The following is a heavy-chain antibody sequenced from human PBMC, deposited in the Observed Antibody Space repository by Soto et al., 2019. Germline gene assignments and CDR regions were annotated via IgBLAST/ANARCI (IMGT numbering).Heavy chain of an antibody. CDR2: ISYDGSKK. CDR3: AKAAVAGNYYGMDV. D-gene: IGHD6-19*01. J-gene: IGHJ6*02. CDR1: VFTFSIYA. Sequence: PGGSLRLSCAASVFTFSIYAMHWVRQAPGKGLEWVAVISYDGSKKYYADSVKGRFSISRDNSKNTLYLQMNSLRAEDTAVYYCAKAAVAGNYYGMDVWGQGTTVTVSS. V-gene: IGHV3-30*18.